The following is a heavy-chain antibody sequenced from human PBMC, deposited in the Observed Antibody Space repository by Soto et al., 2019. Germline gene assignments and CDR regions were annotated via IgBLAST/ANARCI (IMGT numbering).Heavy chain of an antibody. J-gene: IGHJ4*02. CDR1: GYTFTGYY. V-gene: IGHV1-2*02. Sequence: ASVKVSCKASGYTFTGYYMHSVRQAPGQGLEWMGWINPNSGGTNYAQKFQGRVTMTRDTSISTAYMELSRLRSDDTAVYYCARALYSSSSRIYYFDYWGQGTLVTVSS. D-gene: IGHD6-6*01. CDR3: ARALYSSSSRIYYFDY. CDR2: INPNSGGT.